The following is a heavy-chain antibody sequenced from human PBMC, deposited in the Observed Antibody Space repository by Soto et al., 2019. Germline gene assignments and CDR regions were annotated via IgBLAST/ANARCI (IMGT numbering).Heavy chain of an antibody. CDR3: AKGANYDSSGYDDAFDI. D-gene: IGHD3-22*01. J-gene: IGHJ3*02. Sequence: GGSLRLSCAASGFTFSSYAMSWVRQAPGKGLEWVSGISGSGGSTYYAGSVKGRFTISRDNSKNTLYLQMNSLRAEDTAVYYCAKGANYDSSGYDDAFDIWGQGTMVTVSS. CDR1: GFTFSSYA. CDR2: ISGSGGST. V-gene: IGHV3-23*01.